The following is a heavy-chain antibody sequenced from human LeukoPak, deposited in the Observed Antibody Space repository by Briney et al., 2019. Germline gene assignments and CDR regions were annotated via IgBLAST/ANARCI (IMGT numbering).Heavy chain of an antibody. CDR1: GLTFTSIA. D-gene: IGHD1-1*01. V-gene: IGHV3-23*01. CDR3: AKGQELDDGVFDS. Sequence: GGSLRLSCAASGLTFTSIAMTWVRQAPGKGLEWVSTIRGTGDSTHYADSVKGWFIISRDKSKNMLYLQMNGLRAEDTATYYCAKGQELDDGVFDSWGQGTLVTVSS. J-gene: IGHJ4*02. CDR2: IRGTGDST.